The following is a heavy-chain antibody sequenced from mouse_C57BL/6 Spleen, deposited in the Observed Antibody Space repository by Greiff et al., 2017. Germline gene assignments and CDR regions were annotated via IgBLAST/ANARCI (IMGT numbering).Heavy chain of an antibody. Sequence: VQLQQPGAELVRPGSSVKLSCKASGYTFTSYWMDWVKQRPGQGLEWIGNIYPSDGETNYNQKFKDKATLTVDKSSSTAYMQLSSLTSEDSAVYYCARRGYGNYVAMDYWGQGTSVTVSS. V-gene: IGHV1-61*01. CDR3: ARRGYGNYVAMDY. CDR2: IYPSDGET. J-gene: IGHJ4*01. D-gene: IGHD2-10*02. CDR1: GYTFTSYW.